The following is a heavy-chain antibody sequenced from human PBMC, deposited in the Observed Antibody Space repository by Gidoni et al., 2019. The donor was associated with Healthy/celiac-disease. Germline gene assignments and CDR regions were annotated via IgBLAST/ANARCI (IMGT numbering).Heavy chain of an antibody. CDR3: ARERERGYSYGDYYGMDV. Sequence: EVQLVESGGGLVQPGGSLSLSCAASGVTFSSYWMSWVRQAPGNGLEWVANIKQDGSEKYYVDSVKGRFTISRDNAKNSLYLQMNSLRAEDTAVYYCARERERGYSYGDYYGMDVWGQGTTVTVSS. D-gene: IGHD5-18*01. CDR1: GVTFSSYW. CDR2: IKQDGSEK. V-gene: IGHV3-7*04. J-gene: IGHJ6*02.